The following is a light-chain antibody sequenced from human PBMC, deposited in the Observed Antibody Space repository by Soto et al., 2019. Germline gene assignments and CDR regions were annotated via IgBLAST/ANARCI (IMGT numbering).Light chain of an antibody. J-gene: IGLJ1*01. V-gene: IGLV2-11*01. CDR1: SSDVGGYSY. CDR2: DVS. Sequence: QSALTQPRSVSGSPGQSVTISCTGTSSDVGGYSYVSWYQQHPGEAPKLMIYDVSERPSGVPDRFTASKSGNTASLTISGLQAEDEADYYCCSYAGTYTYLFGTGTKLTVL. CDR3: CSYAGTYTYL.